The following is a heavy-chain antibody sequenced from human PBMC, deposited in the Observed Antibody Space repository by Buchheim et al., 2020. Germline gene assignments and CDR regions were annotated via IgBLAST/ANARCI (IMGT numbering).Heavy chain of an antibody. CDR2: IKEDGSET. Sequence: EVQLVESGGDLVQPGGSLRLSCVVSGFTFKTYWMSWVRQAPGKGLEWVANIKEDGSETYYVDSVTGRFTISRDNAKSSLYLQMNSLRAEDTAVYYCGRFTRGSSGDYWGQGTL. V-gene: IGHV3-7*01. J-gene: IGHJ4*02. D-gene: IGHD6-6*01. CDR1: GFTFKTYW. CDR3: GRFTRGSSGDY.